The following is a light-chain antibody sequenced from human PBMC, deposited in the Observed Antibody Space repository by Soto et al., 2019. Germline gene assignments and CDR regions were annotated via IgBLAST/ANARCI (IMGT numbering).Light chain of an antibody. CDR2: GAS. CDR1: RSIRNA. CDR3: LQDYDYTYT. J-gene: IGKJ2*01. V-gene: IGKV1-6*02. Sequence: IQMTQSPSSLSASVGDRVTLTCRSSRSIRNALAWYQQRPGKAPRRLVYGASSLAPGAPSRFSGRGSGTDVTLTISGLQPEDGASYYCLQDYDYTYTFGQGNTLDIK.